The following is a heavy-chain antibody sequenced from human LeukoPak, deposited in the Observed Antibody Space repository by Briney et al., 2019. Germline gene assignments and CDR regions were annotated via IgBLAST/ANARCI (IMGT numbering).Heavy chain of an antibody. Sequence: ASVKVSCKVSGHTLTELSMHWVRQAPGKGLEWMGGFDPEDGETIYAQKFQGRVTMTEDTSTDTAYMELSSLRSEDTAVYYCATADFVVVIAPHAFDIWGQGTMVTVPS. CDR1: GHTLTELS. V-gene: IGHV1-24*01. J-gene: IGHJ3*02. D-gene: IGHD2-21*01. CDR3: ATADFVVVIAPHAFDI. CDR2: FDPEDGET.